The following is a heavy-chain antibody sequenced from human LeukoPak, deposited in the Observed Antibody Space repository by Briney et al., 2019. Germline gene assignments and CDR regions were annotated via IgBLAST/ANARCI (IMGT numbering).Heavy chain of an antibody. Sequence: XAXSXXTFXXXGMSWVRQAPGKGLEWVSAISGSGGSTYXADSVKGRFTISRDNSKNTLYLQMNSLKTEDTAVYYCXXXXXXXXXXXNPDYWGQGTLVTVSS. CDR2: ISGSGGST. V-gene: IGHV3-23*01. CDR3: XXXXXXXXXXXNPDY. J-gene: IGHJ4*02. CDR1: XXTFXXXG.